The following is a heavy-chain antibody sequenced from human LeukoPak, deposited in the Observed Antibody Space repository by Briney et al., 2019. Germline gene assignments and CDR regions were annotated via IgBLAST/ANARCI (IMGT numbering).Heavy chain of an antibody. D-gene: IGHD4-11*01. CDR2: IIPIFGTA. Sequence: GASVKVSCKASGGTFSSYAISWVRQAPGQGLEWMGGIIPIFGTANYAQKFQGRVTITADESMSTAYMELSSLRSEDTAVYYCARVGRADYSNYYFDYWGQGTLVTVSS. CDR1: GGTFSSYA. J-gene: IGHJ4*02. V-gene: IGHV1-69*13. CDR3: ARVGRADYSNYYFDY.